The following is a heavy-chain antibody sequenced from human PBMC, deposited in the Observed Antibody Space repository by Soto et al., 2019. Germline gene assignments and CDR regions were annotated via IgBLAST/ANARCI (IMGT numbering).Heavy chain of an antibody. D-gene: IGHD3-10*01. V-gene: IGHV1-18*01. CDR1: GYTFTSYG. J-gene: IGHJ3*02. Sequence: ASVKVSCKASGYTFTSYGISWVRQAPGQGLEWMGWISAYNGNTNYAQKLQGRVTMTTDTSTSTAYMELRSLRSDDTAVYYCARDRSLLWFGEFSDAFDIWGQGTMVTVS. CDR2: ISAYNGNT. CDR3: ARDRSLLWFGEFSDAFDI.